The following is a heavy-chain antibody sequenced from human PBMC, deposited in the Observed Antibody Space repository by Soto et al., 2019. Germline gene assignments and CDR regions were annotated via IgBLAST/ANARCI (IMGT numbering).Heavy chain of an antibody. CDR2: INTDGSRT. Sequence: GSLRLSCAASGFTFNNYWMHWVRQAPGKGLVWVSRINTDGSRTNYADSVKGRFTISRDNAKNTLYLQMDSLRAEDTAVYYCAKVATGSYNWFDSWGQGTLVTVSS. J-gene: IGHJ5*01. CDR3: AKVATGSYNWFDS. D-gene: IGHD1-1*01. V-gene: IGHV3-74*01. CDR1: GFTFNNYW.